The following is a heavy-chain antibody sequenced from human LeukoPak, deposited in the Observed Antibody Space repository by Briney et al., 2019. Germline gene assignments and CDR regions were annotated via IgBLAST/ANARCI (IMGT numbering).Heavy chain of an antibody. J-gene: IGHJ4*02. Sequence: SVKVSCKASGGTFSSYAISWVRQAPGQWLEWMGGIIPIFGTANYAQKFQGRVTITADESTSTAYMELSSLRSEDTAVYYCARGVQSSSSITIFGVAMGYYFDYWGQGTLVTVSS. V-gene: IGHV1-69*13. D-gene: IGHD3-3*01. CDR2: IIPIFGTA. CDR3: ARGVQSSSSITIFGVAMGYYFDY. CDR1: GGTFSSYA.